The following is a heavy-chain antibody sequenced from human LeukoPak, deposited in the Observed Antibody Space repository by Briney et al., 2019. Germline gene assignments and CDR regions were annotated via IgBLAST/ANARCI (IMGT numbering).Heavy chain of an antibody. J-gene: IGHJ4*02. CDR3: ARDRYYDPGEADY. D-gene: IGHD3-22*01. CDR1: GFTFSSYW. V-gene: IGHV3-7*01. Sequence: GGSLRLSCAASGFTFSSYWMSWVRQAPGKGLEWVANIKQDGSEKYYVDSVKGRFTISRDNAKNSLYLQMNSLRAEDTAVYYCARDRYYDPGEADYWGQGTLVTVSS. CDR2: IKQDGSEK.